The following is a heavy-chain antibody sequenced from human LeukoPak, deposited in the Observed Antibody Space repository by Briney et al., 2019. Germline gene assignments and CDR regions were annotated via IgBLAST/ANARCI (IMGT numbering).Heavy chain of an antibody. CDR2: IYPGDSDT. J-gene: IGHJ4*02. D-gene: IGHD6-13*01. CDR3: ARLSMTAAGTLDY. Sequence: PGESLKISCKGSGYNFISYWIGWVRQMPGKGLEWMGIIYPGDSDTRYSPSFQGQVTISADKSISTAYLQWSSLKASDTAMYYCARLSMTAAGTLDYWGQGTLVTVSS. CDR1: GYNFISYW. V-gene: IGHV5-51*01.